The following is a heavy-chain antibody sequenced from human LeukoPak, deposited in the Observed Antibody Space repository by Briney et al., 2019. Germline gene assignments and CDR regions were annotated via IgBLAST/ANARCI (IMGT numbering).Heavy chain of an antibody. CDR1: GFTFSSYS. D-gene: IGHD3-16*01. CDR2: IKKDGSTT. CDR3: ARDLSWGQPDY. Sequence: PGGSLRLSCAASGFTFSSYSMNWVRQAPGKGLVWVSRIKKDGSTTNYADSVKGRFTISRDNAKNTLYLQMNSLRAEDTAVYYCARDLSWGQPDYWGQGTLVAVSS. J-gene: IGHJ4*02. V-gene: IGHV3-74*01.